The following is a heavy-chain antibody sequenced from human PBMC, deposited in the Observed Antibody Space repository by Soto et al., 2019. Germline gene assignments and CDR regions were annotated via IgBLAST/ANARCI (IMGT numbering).Heavy chain of an antibody. CDR2: IYYSGST. Sequence: SLTCTVSGGSISSGDYYWSWIRQPPGKGLEWIGYIYYSGSTYYNPSLKSRVTISVDTSKNQFSLKLSSVTAADTAVYYCARARYCSSTSCRTFPYYYDSSGYYFDYWGQGTLVTVSS. CDR3: ARARYCSSTSCRTFPYYYDSSGYYFDY. V-gene: IGHV4-30-4*01. CDR1: GGSISSGDYY. D-gene: IGHD3-22*01. J-gene: IGHJ4*02.